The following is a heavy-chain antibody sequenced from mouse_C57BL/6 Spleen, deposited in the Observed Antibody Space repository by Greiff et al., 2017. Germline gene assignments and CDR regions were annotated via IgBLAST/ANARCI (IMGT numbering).Heavy chain of an antibody. J-gene: IGHJ2*01. V-gene: IGHV5-6*01. CDR2: ISSGGSYT. CDR3: ARHETGKDFDY. D-gene: IGHD4-1*01. CDR1: GFTFSSYG. Sequence: EVQGVESGGDLVKPGGSLKLSCAASGFTFSSYGMSWVRQTPDKRLEWVATISSGGSYTYYPDSVKGRFTISRDNAKNTLYLQMSSLKSEDTAMYYCARHETGKDFDYWGQGTTLTVSS.